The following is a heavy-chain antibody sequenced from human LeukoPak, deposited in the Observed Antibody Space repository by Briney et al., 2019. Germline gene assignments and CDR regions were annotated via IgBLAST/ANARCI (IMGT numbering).Heavy chain of an antibody. J-gene: IGHJ6*03. CDR2: IWYDGSNK. Sequence: GGSLRLSCAASGFTFSSYGMHWVRQAPGKGLEWVAVIWYDGSNKYYADSVKGRFTISRDNSKNTLYLQMNSLRAEDTAVYYCAKDVAHYTDYYYMDVWGKGTTVTVSS. D-gene: IGHD4/OR15-4a*01. V-gene: IGHV3-33*06. CDR1: GFTFSSYG. CDR3: AKDVAHYTDYYYMDV.